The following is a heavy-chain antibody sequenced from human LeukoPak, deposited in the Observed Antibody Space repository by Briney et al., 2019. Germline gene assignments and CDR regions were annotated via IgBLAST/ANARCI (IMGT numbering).Heavy chain of an antibody. V-gene: IGHV3-11*01. CDR3: ARRKRDCSGGSCYSRFDY. CDR2: IGSSDKTI. J-gene: IGHJ4*02. D-gene: IGHD2-15*01. Sequence: GGSLRLSCAASGFTFSDYYMSWIRQASGKGLEWVSYIGSSDKTIYYADSVKGRFTISRDNARNSLYLQMNSLRAEDTAVYYCARRKRDCSGGSCYSRFDYWGQGTLITLSS. CDR1: GFTFSDYY.